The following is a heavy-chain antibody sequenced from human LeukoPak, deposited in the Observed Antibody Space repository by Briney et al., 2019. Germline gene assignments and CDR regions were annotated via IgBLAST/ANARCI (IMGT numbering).Heavy chain of an antibody. CDR3: ARAHGSGSYWFDP. Sequence: ASVTVSCKASGYTFTFYYMHWVRQAPGQGLEWMGWINPNSGDTIHSQKFQGRITMTRDTPISTAYMELSRLRSDDTAVYYCARAHGSGSYWFDPWGQGTLVTVSS. CDR2: INPNSGDT. J-gene: IGHJ5*02. D-gene: IGHD3-10*01. V-gene: IGHV1-2*02. CDR1: GYTFTFYY.